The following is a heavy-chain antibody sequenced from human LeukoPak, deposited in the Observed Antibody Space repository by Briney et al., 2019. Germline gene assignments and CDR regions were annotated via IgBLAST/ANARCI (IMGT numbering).Heavy chain of an antibody. CDR2: IIPIFGTA. Sequence: SVKVSCKASGGTFSSYAISWVRQAPGQGPEWMGRIIPIFGTANYAQKFQGRVTITTDESTSTAYMELSSLRSEDTAVYYCARVVVGATTPYYYYYMDVWGKGTTVTVSS. CDR3: ARVVVGATTPYYYYYMDV. V-gene: IGHV1-69*05. J-gene: IGHJ6*03. CDR1: GGTFSSYA. D-gene: IGHD1-26*01.